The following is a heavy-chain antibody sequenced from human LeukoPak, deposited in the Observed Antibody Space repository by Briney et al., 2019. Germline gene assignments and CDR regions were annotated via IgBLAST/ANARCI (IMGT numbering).Heavy chain of an antibody. Sequence: GGSLRLSCAASGFNFSSYAMHWVRQAPGKGLERVAVISYDGSNKYYADSVKGRFTISRDNSKNTLYLQMNSLRAEDTAVYYCARDPSHYYDSSGYWFDPWGQGTLVTVSS. CDR2: ISYDGSNK. CDR3: ARDPSHYYDSSGYWFDP. J-gene: IGHJ5*02. D-gene: IGHD3-22*01. V-gene: IGHV3-30-3*01. CDR1: GFNFSSYA.